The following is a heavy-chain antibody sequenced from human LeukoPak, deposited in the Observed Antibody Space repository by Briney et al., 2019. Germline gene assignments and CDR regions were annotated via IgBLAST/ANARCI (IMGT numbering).Heavy chain of an antibody. J-gene: IGHJ4*02. V-gene: IGHV4-39*01. D-gene: IGHD1-14*01. Sequence: SETLSLTCTVSGGSISSSSYYWGWIRQPPGKGLEWIGSIYYSGSTYYNPSLKSRVTISVDTSKNQFSLKLSSVTAADTAVYYCARVVEPNYFDYWGQGTLVTVSS. CDR1: GGSISSSSYY. CDR2: IYYSGST. CDR3: ARVVEPNYFDY.